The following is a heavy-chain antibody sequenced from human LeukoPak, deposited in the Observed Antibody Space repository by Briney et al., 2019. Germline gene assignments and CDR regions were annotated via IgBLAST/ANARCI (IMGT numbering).Heavy chain of an antibody. CDR1: GGSFSGYY. Sequence: SETLSLTCAVYGGSFSGYYWSWIRQPPGKGLEWIGEINHSGSTNYSPSLKSRVTISVDTSKNQFSLKLSSVTAADTAVYYCARGRTYYDFWSGYYISYFDYWGQGTLVTVSS. D-gene: IGHD3-3*01. J-gene: IGHJ4*02. V-gene: IGHV4-34*01. CDR2: INHSGST. CDR3: ARGRTYYDFWSGYYISYFDY.